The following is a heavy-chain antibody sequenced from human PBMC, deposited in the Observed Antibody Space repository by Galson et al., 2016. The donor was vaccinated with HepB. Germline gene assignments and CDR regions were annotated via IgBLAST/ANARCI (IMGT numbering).Heavy chain of an antibody. V-gene: IGHV4-4*02. Sequence: SETLSLTCAVSGGSISNSNWWSWVRQPPGKGLEWIGDIYHSGSTNYNPSLTSRVTISVDQSKNQFSLNLISVTAADTAVYYCARDPVFGDWGQGTLVTVSP. J-gene: IGHJ4*02. CDR1: GGSISNSNW. CDR2: IYHSGST. CDR3: ARDPVFGD.